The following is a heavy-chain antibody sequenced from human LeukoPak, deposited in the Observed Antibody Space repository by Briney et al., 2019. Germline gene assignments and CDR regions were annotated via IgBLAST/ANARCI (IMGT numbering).Heavy chain of an antibody. CDR2: ISWNSDSI. V-gene: IGHV3-9*01. CDR1: GFTFGDYA. Sequence: QSGGSLRLSRAASGFTFGDYAMHWVRQAPGKGLEWVSGISWNSDSIGYADSVKGRFTISRDNAKNSLYLQMNSLRAEDTAVYYCAKEGGYSSVDFDIWGRGTMVIVSS. D-gene: IGHD3-22*01. CDR3: AKEGGYSSVDFDI. J-gene: IGHJ3*02.